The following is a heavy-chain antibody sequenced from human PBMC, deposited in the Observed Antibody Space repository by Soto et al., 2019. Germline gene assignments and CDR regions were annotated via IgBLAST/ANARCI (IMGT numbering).Heavy chain of an antibody. CDR1: GFTFSSYS. J-gene: IGHJ4*02. V-gene: IGHV3-21*04. CDR3: VSWVSAHFDN. D-gene: IGHD2-8*01. CDR2: ISSSSSYI. Sequence: AVGSLRLSCAASGFTFSSYSMNWVRQAPGKGLEWVSSISSSSSYIYYADSVKGRFTISRDNAKSSLYLQMSNLRAEDTALYYCVSWVSAHFDNWGQGALVTVSS.